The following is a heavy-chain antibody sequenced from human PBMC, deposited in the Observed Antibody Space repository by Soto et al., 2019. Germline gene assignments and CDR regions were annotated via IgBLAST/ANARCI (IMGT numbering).Heavy chain of an antibody. J-gene: IGHJ5*02. CDR3: AIRITMIVVVIRDENWFDP. V-gene: IGHV4-34*01. D-gene: IGHD3-22*01. CDR1: GGSFSGYY. CDR2: INHSGST. Sequence: QVQLQQWGAGLLKPSETLSLTCAVYGGSFSGYYWSWIRQPPGKGLEWIGEINHSGSTNYNPSLKSRVTISVDTSKNQFSLKLSSVTAADTAVYYCAIRITMIVVVIRDENWFDPWGQGTLVTVSS.